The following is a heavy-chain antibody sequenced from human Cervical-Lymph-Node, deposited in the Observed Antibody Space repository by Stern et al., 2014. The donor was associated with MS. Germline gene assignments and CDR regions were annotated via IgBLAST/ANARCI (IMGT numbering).Heavy chain of an antibody. Sequence: QVQLVQSGGGVVQPGRSLRLSCAASGFTFSSYGMHWVRQAPGKGLEWVAVIWYDGSNKYYADSVKGRFTISRDNSKNTLYLQMNSLRAEDTAVYYCARDHEGYSSSWHFDYWGQGTLVTVSS. CDR3: ARDHEGYSSSWHFDY. J-gene: IGHJ4*02. D-gene: IGHD6-13*01. CDR2: IWYDGSNK. V-gene: IGHV3-33*01. CDR1: GFTFSSYG.